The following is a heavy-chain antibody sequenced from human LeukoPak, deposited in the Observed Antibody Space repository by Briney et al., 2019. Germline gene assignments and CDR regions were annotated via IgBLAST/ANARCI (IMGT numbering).Heavy chain of an antibody. CDR2: IWYDGSNK. J-gene: IGHJ4*02. D-gene: IGHD3-22*01. Sequence: QPGGSLRLSCAASGFTFSSYGMHWVRQAPGKGLEWVAVIWYDGSNKYYADSVKGRFTISRDNSKNTLYLQMNSLRAEDTAVYYCIATDYYDSSGCSSLDYWGQGTLVTVSS. CDR3: IATDYYDSSGCSSLDY. CDR1: GFTFSSYG. V-gene: IGHV3-33*01.